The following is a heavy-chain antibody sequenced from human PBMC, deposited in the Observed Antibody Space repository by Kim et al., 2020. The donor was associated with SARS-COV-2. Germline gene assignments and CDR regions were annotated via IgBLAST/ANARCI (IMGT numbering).Heavy chain of an antibody. CDR3: ARDPSIQLWSHQDY. V-gene: IGHV3-30*07. J-gene: IGHJ4*02. D-gene: IGHD5-18*01. Sequence: DSVKGRFTISRDNSKNTLYLQMNSLRAEDTAVYYCARDPSIQLWSHQDYWGQGTLVTVSS.